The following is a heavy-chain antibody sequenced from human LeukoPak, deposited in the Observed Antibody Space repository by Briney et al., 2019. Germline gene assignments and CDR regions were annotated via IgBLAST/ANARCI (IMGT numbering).Heavy chain of an antibody. CDR2: INLNSGGT. CDR1: GYTFTGYY. V-gene: IGHV1-2*02. CDR3: ARTSIASAGNFRDNWFDP. Sequence: ASVKVSCKASGYTFTGYYMHWVRQAPGQGLEWMGWINLNSGGTNYAQKFQGRVTMTRDTSISAAYMELSRLRSDDTAVYYCARTSIASAGNFRDNWFDPWGQGTLVTVSS. J-gene: IGHJ5*02. D-gene: IGHD6-13*01.